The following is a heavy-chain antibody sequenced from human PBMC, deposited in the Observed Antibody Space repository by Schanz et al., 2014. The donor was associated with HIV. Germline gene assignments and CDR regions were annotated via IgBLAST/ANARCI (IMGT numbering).Heavy chain of an antibody. CDR1: GGTFSSHA. J-gene: IGHJ4*02. Sequence: QVQLVQSGAEVKKPGSSVKVSCKASGGTFSSHAISWVRQAPGQGLEWMGGILPTFATANYAQKLQGRVTMTTDTSTNTAYMELRSLTSDDTAVYYCARDEPRIAAVGIDYWGQGTLVTVSS. CDR2: ILPTFATA. V-gene: IGHV1-69*06. D-gene: IGHD6-13*01. CDR3: ARDEPRIAAVGIDY.